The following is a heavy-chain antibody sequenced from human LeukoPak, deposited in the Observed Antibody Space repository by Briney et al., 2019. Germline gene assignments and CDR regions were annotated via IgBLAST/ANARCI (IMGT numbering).Heavy chain of an antibody. CDR3: AASSLGDYYYYYYMDV. J-gene: IGHJ6*03. V-gene: IGHV1-58*01. CDR2: IVVGSGNT. D-gene: IGHD3-3*01. Sequence: SVKVSCKASGFTFTSSAVQWVRQARGQRLEWIGWIVVGSGNTNYAQKFQERVTITRDMSTSTAYMELSSLRSEDTAVYYCAASSLGDYYYYYYMDVWGKGTTVTVSS. CDR1: GFTFTSSA.